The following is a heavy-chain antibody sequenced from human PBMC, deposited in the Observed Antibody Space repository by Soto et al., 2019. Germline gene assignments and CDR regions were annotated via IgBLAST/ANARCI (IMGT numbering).Heavy chain of an antibody. CDR1: GFTFSSYA. Sequence: GGSLRLSCAASGFTFSSYAMSWVRQAPGKGLEWVSAISGSGGSTYYADSVKGRFTISRDNSKNTLYLQMNSLRAEDTAVYHCAKDGGDVLTGYYPDYWAQGTLVTVSS. D-gene: IGHD3-9*01. V-gene: IGHV3-23*01. CDR2: ISGSGGST. J-gene: IGHJ4*02. CDR3: AKDGGDVLTGYYPDY.